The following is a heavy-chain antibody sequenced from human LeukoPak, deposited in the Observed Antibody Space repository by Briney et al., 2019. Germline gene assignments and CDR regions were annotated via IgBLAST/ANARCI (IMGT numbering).Heavy chain of an antibody. CDR3: GEGGYYYMDV. Sequence: SETLSLTCAVSGYFISSGYYWGWIRQPPGKGLEWIGSIYHSGSTYYNPSLKSRVTISVDTSKNQFSLKLSSVTAADTAVYYCGEGGYYYMDVWGKGTTVTVSS. V-gene: IGHV4-38-2*01. CDR1: GYFISSGYY. J-gene: IGHJ6*03. D-gene: IGHD3-16*01. CDR2: IYHSGST.